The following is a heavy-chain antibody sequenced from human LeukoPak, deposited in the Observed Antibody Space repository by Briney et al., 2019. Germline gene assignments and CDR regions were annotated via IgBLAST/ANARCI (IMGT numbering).Heavy chain of an antibody. Sequence: SETLSLTCTVSGGSISSYYWGWIRQPPGKGLEWIGSIYYSGSTYYNPSLKSRVTISVDTSKNQFSLKLSSVTAADTAVYYCARVSGGVLLWFGEKGYFDYWGQGTLVTVSS. J-gene: IGHJ4*02. D-gene: IGHD3-10*01. CDR2: IYYSGST. CDR1: GGSISSYY. V-gene: IGHV4-39*07. CDR3: ARVSGGVLLWFGEKGYFDY.